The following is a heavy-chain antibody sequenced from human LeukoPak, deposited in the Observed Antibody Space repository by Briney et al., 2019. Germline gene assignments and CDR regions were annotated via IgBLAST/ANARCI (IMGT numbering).Heavy chain of an antibody. CDR2: ISSSSSYI. D-gene: IGHD2-21*02. V-gene: IGHV3-21*01. CDR3: ARDTFCGGDCYSDY. CDR1: GFTFSSYS. J-gene: IGHJ4*02. Sequence: PGGSLRLSCAASGFTFSSYSMNWVRQAPGKGLEWVSSISSSSSYIYYADPVKGRFTISRDNAKNSLYLQMNSLRAEDTAVYYCARDTFCGGDCYSDYWGQGTLVTVSS.